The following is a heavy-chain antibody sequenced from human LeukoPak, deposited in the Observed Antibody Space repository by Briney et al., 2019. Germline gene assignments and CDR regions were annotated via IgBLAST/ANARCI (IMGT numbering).Heavy chain of an antibody. J-gene: IGHJ4*02. Sequence: PGGSLRLSCAASGFTFSSYWMHWVRQAPGKGLVWVSRINSDGSSTSYADSVKGRFTISRDNAKNTLYLQMNSLRAEDTAVYYCARDAPRYYYDSSGTSGYFDYWGQGTQVTVSS. V-gene: IGHV3-74*01. CDR1: GFTFSSYW. CDR2: INSDGSST. D-gene: IGHD3-22*01. CDR3: ARDAPRYYYDSSGTSGYFDY.